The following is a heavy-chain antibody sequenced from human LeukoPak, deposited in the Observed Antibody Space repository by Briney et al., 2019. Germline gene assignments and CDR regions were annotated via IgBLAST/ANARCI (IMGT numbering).Heavy chain of an antibody. CDR2: IYHSGST. CDR1: GYSISSGYY. CDR3: AKSGFLEWYFDS. D-gene: IGHD3-3*01. J-gene: IGHJ4*02. V-gene: IGHV4-38-2*02. Sequence: SETLSLTCTVSGYSISSGYYWGWIRQPPGKELEWIGSIYHSGSTYYNPSLKSRATISVDTSKNQFSLRLSSVTAADTAVYYCAKSGFLEWYFDSWGQGTLVTVSS.